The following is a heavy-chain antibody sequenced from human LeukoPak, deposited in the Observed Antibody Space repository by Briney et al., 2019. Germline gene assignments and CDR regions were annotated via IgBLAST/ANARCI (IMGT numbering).Heavy chain of an antibody. CDR1: GFTFSSYG. V-gene: IGHV3-30*02. D-gene: IGHD6-13*01. CDR3: AKDITLSAAAGTIDY. CDR2: IRYDGSNK. J-gene: IGHJ4*02. Sequence: GGSLRLSCAVSGFTFSSYGMHWVRQAPGKGLEWVAFIRYDGSNKYYADSVKGRFTISRDNSKNTLYLQMNSLRAEDTAVYYCAKDITLSAAAGTIDYWGQGTLVTVSS.